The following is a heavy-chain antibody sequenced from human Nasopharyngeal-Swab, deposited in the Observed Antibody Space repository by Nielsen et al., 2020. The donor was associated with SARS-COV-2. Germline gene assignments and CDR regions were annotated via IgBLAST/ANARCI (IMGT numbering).Heavy chain of an antibody. CDR2: LNKDGSET. CDR3: VRNMDV. CDR1: GFSFSSYW. J-gene: IGHJ6*02. V-gene: IGHV3-7*01. Sequence: LSLTCAASGFSFSSYWMTWVRQAPGKGLEWVANLNKDGSETYYVDSVKGRFTISRDNAKNSLFLQMNTLRGEDTAVYYCVRNMDVWGQGTTVTVSS.